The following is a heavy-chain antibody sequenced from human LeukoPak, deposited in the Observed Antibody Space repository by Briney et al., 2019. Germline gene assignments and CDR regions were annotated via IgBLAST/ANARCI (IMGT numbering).Heavy chain of an antibody. D-gene: IGHD3-22*01. Sequence: SETLSLSCAVYCESFSGYYWSWIRQPPGKGLEWIGEINHSGSTNYNPSLKSRVTISVDTSKNQFSLKLSSVTAADTAVYYCERGIVGSGYLYYYYYMDVWGKGTTVTVSS. CDR2: INHSGST. J-gene: IGHJ6*03. CDR1: CESFSGYY. V-gene: IGHV4-34*01. CDR3: ERGIVGSGYLYYYYYMDV.